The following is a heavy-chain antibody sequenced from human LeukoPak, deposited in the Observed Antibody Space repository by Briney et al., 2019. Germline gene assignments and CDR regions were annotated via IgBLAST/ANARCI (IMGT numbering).Heavy chain of an antibody. Sequence: GGSLRLSCAASGFTFSAYWMPWVRQAPGKGPVWVSRVKYDGSTTTYADSVKGRFTISRDNAKNILYLQMNSLRVEDTAVYYCARDLDWLLFDYWGQGTLATVSS. D-gene: IGHD3-9*01. J-gene: IGHJ4*02. CDR1: GFTFSAYW. CDR3: ARDLDWLLFDY. CDR2: VKYDGSTT. V-gene: IGHV3-74*01.